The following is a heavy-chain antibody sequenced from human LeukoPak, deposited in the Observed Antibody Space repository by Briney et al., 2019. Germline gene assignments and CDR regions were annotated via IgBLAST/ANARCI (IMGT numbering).Heavy chain of an antibody. CDR2: IKQDGSEK. Sequence: GGSLRLSCAASGFTFSSYWMSWARQAPGKGLEWVANIKQDGSEKYYVDSVKGRFTISRDNAKNSLYLQMNSLRAGDTAVYYCAKFSSGWYYFDYWGQGTLVTVSS. J-gene: IGHJ4*02. D-gene: IGHD6-19*01. CDR3: AKFSSGWYYFDY. CDR1: GFTFSSYW. V-gene: IGHV3-7*01.